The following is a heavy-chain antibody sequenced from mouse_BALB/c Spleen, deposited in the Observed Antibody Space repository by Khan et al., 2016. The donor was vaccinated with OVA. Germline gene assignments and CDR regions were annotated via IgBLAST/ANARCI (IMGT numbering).Heavy chain of an antibody. CDR1: GYTFTSYW. CDR3: VNHGSSSASFTY. D-gene: IGHD1-1*01. Sequence: QVQLQQSGAELAKPGASVKMSCKASGYTFTSYWMHWVKQRPGQGLEWIGYINPATDYTEYNQKFKNKATLTADKSSSTAYMQLSSLTSEDSAVYYCVNHGSSSASFTYWGQGTPVTVSA. J-gene: IGHJ3*01. CDR2: INPATDYT. V-gene: IGHV1-7*01.